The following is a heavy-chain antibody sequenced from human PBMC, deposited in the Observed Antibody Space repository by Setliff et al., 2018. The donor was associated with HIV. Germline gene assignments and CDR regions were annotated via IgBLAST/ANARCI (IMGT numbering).Heavy chain of an antibody. D-gene: IGHD3-10*01. CDR3: ARDIPFGDLLMLQAYMDV. CDR2: IKNKYHGAAT. CDR1: GFTFDDYG. V-gene: IGHV3-20*04. J-gene: IGHJ6*04. Sequence: LRLSCAASGFTFDDYGMSWVRQAPGKGLEWVGTIKNKYHGAATEYGASVKGRFTISRDNAKNSLYLQMNSLRAEDTALYYCARDIPFGDLLMLQAYMDVWGKGTTVTVSS.